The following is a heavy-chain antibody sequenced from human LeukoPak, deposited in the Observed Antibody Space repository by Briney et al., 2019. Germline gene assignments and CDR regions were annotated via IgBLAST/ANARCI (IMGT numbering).Heavy chain of an antibody. CDR3: ARDSLYCSGGSCQPTRGRYFDY. D-gene: IGHD2-15*01. CDR2: ISYDGSNK. J-gene: IGHJ4*02. Sequence: GGSLRLSCAASGFTFSSYAMHWVRQAPGKGLEWVAVISYDGSNKYYADSVKGRFTISRDNSKNTLYLQMNSLRAEDTAVYYCARDSLYCSGGSCQPTRGRYFDYWGQGILVTVSS. CDR1: GFTFSSYA. V-gene: IGHV3-30*04.